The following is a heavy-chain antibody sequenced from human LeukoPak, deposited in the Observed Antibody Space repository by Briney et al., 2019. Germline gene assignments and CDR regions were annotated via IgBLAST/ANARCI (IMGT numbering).Heavy chain of an antibody. D-gene: IGHD3-22*01. CDR1: GGSISSYH. CDR3: ARWAYDSSGYSLYFDY. CDR2: IYYSGST. V-gene: IGHV4-59*01. J-gene: IGHJ4*02. Sequence: SETLSLTCTVSGGSISSYHWSWIRQPPGKGLEWIGYIYYSGSTNYNPSLKSRVTISVDTSKNQFSLKLSSVTAADTAVYYCARWAYDSSGYSLYFDYWGQGTLVTVSS.